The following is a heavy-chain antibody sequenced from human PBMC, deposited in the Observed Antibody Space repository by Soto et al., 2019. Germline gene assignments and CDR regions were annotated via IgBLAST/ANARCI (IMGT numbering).Heavy chain of an antibody. V-gene: IGHV1-18*01. CDR1: GYTFTNYG. CDR3: SRDYYDFYSCYHVPPPIDY. CDR2: ISAYNGNT. Sequence: QVQLVQSGADVKKPGASVKVSCKASGYTFTNYGITWVRQAPGQGLEWMGWISAYNGNTNYAQKLQGRLTMTTDTSTSTAYIELRSLRSDDTAVYYCSRDYYDFYSCYHVPPPIDYWGQGTLVTVSS. J-gene: IGHJ4*02. D-gene: IGHD3-3*01.